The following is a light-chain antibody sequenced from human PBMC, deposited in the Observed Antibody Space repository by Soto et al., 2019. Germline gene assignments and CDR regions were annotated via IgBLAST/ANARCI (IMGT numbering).Light chain of an antibody. Sequence: EIVMTQAPATLSRSPGERATLSCRASQSIGADLVWFQQKPGRAPSLLIYGAANRATGVPDRFSGSGAGTLFTLTISNLQSVDFAVYYCQQYLDWPRTFGQGTKVEV. J-gene: IGKJ1*01. V-gene: IGKV3-15*01. CDR2: GAA. CDR3: QQYLDWPRT. CDR1: QSIGAD.